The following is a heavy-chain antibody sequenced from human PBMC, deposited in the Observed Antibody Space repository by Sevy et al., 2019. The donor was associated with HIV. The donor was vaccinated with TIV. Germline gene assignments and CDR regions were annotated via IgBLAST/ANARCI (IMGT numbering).Heavy chain of an antibody. D-gene: IGHD3-10*01. Sequence: GGSLRLSCAASGFTFSSYGMHWVRQAPGKGLEWVAVISYDGSNKYYADSVKGRFTISRDNSKNTLYLQMNSLRAEDTAGYYCARDRYYGSGSPSGYYYYYYGMDVWGQGTTVTVSS. CDR3: ARDRYYGSGSPSGYYYYYYGMDV. CDR1: GFTFSSYG. V-gene: IGHV3-30*03. J-gene: IGHJ6*02. CDR2: ISYDGSNK.